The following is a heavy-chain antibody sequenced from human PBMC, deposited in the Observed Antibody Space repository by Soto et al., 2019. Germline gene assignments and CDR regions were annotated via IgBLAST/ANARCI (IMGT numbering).Heavy chain of an antibody. J-gene: IGHJ5*02. D-gene: IGHD6-6*01. CDR2: ISYDGSNK. Sequence: QVQLVESGGGVVQPGRSLRLSCAASGFTFSSYGMHWVRQAPGKGLEWVAVISYDGSNKYYADSVKGRFTISRDNSQNTLYLQMNSLRAEDTAVYYCAKDGSSSSTTPNWFDPWGQGTLFTVSS. V-gene: IGHV3-30*18. CDR1: GFTFSSYG. CDR3: AKDGSSSSTTPNWFDP.